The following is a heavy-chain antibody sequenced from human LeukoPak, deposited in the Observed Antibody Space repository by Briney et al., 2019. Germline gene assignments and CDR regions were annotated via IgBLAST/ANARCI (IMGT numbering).Heavy chain of an antibody. V-gene: IGHV3-30*02. D-gene: IGHD2-2*01. Sequence: PGGSLRLSCAAAGFTFSSYGMRWVRQAPGKGLEWVAFIRYDGSNKYYADSVKGRFTISRDNSKNTLYLQMNSLRAEDTAVHYCAKGMRGQLLRPNFDYWGQGTLVTVSS. CDR3: AKGMRGQLLRPNFDY. CDR2: IRYDGSNK. J-gene: IGHJ4*02. CDR1: GFTFSSYG.